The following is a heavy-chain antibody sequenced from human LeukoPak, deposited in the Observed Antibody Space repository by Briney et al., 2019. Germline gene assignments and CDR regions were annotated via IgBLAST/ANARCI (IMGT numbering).Heavy chain of an antibody. CDR2: INHSGST. CDR1: GGSISSGGYY. J-gene: IGHJ5*02. Sequence: SETLSLTCTVSGGSISSGGYYWSWIRQPPGKGLEWIGEINHSGSTNYNPSLKSRVTISVDTSKNQFSLKLSSVTAADTAVYYCARGSFDDDYGDRYNWFDPWGQGTLVTVSS. D-gene: IGHD4-17*01. CDR3: ARGSFDDDYGDRYNWFDP. V-gene: IGHV4-39*07.